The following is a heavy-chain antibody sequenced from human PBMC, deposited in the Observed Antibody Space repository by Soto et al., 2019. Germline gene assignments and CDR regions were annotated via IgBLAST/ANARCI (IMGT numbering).Heavy chain of an antibody. D-gene: IGHD3-22*01. CDR1: GFTFSSYV. CDR3: ASGGYWVYYGMDV. CDR2: ISGSGGRT. J-gene: IGHJ6*02. V-gene: IGHV3-23*01. Sequence: GGSLRLSCAASGFTFSSYVMSWVRQAPGKGLEWVSAISGSGGRTYYADSVRGRFTISRDNSEDTLYLQMNSLRAEDTAIYYCASGGYWVYYGMDVWGQGTKVTVYS.